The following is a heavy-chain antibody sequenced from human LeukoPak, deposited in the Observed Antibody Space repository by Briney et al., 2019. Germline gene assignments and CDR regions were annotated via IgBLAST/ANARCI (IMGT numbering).Heavy chain of an antibody. J-gene: IGHJ3*02. CDR2: INGDGSRT. V-gene: IGHV3-74*01. CDR3: ARSGGDAFDI. D-gene: IGHD3-10*01. CDR1: GFTFSSYW. Sequence: GGSLRLSCAASGFTFSSYWMHWVRQAPGKGLVWVSRINGDGSRTSYADSVKGRFTISRDNAKNTLYLQMKSLRAEDTAVYYCARSGGDAFDIWGQGTMVTVSS.